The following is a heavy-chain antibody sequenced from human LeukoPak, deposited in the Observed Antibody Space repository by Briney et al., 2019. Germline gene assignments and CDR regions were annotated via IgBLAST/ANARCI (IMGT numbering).Heavy chain of an antibody. CDR3: ARDGYGDVIEDY. CDR2: ISYDGSNK. CDR1: GFTFSSYG. D-gene: IGHD4-17*01. V-gene: IGHV3-30*03. J-gene: IGHJ4*02. Sequence: GGSLRLSCAASGFTFSSYGMHWVRQAPGKGLEWVAVISYDGSNKYYVDSVKGRFTISRDNAKNSLYLQTNSLRAEDTAVYYCARDGYGDVIEDYWGQGTLVTVSS.